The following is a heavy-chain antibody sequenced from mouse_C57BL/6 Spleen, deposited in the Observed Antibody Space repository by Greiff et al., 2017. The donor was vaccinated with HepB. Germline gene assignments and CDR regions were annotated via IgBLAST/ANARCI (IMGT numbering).Heavy chain of an antibody. J-gene: IGHJ2*01. D-gene: IGHD2-4*01. CDR2: INPNNGGT. V-gene: IGHV1-26*01. CDR3: ARSWDYDVCFDY. Sequence: EVQLQQSGPELVKPGASVKISCKASGYTFTDYYMNWVKQSHGKSLEWIGDINPNNGGTSYNQKFKGKATLTVDKSSSTAYMELRSLTSEDSAVYYWARSWDYDVCFDYWGQGTTLTVSS. CDR1: GYTFTDYY.